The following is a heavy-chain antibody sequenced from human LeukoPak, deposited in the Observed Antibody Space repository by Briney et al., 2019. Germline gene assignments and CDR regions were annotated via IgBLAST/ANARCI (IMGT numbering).Heavy chain of an antibody. Sequence: PGGSLRLSCAASGFIFDDYGMSWVRQAPGKGLEWVSGINWNGGSTGYADSVRGRLTISRDNTKNSLYLQMNSLRVEDTALYYCARLERGYTSSSDYWGQGTLVTVSS. V-gene: IGHV3-20*04. CDR1: GFIFDDYG. CDR3: ARLERGYTSSSDY. D-gene: IGHD6-6*01. CDR2: INWNGGST. J-gene: IGHJ4*02.